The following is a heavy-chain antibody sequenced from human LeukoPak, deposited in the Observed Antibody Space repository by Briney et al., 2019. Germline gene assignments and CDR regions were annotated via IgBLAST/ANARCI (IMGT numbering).Heavy chain of an antibody. J-gene: IGHJ4*02. CDR2: ISSSSSYI. CDR1: GFTFSSYS. CDR3: ARGGGAARPSYFDY. V-gene: IGHV3-21*01. D-gene: IGHD6-6*01. Sequence: GGSLRLSCAASGFTFSSYSMNWVRQAPGKGLEWVSSISSSSSYIYYADSVKGRFTIPRDNAKNSLYLQMNSLRAEDTAVYYCARGGGAARPSYFDYWGQGTLVTVSS.